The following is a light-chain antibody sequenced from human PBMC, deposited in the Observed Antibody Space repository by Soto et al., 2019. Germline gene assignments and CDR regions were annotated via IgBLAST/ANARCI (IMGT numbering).Light chain of an antibody. CDR1: SSDVGTYNL. Sequence: QSVLTQPASVSGSPGQSITISCTGTSSDVGTYNLVSWYQQHPGNAPRLMIYEASKRPSGVSNRFSGSKSGNTASLTISGIQAEDEADYYCSSYTSSSIYVFGSGTKVTVL. V-gene: IGLV2-23*01. J-gene: IGLJ1*01. CDR2: EAS. CDR3: SSYTSSSIYV.